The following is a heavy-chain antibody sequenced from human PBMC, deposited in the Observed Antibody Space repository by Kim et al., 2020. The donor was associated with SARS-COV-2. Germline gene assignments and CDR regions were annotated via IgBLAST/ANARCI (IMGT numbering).Heavy chain of an antibody. CDR2: ITGSSGTI. CDR3: ATSIDWLAHY. CDR1: GITFSKYY. J-gene: IGHJ4*02. V-gene: IGHV3-48*02. Sequence: GGSLRLSCVASGITFSKYYMNWVRQAPGEGLEWISYITGSSGTIYYADSVKGRFSISRDNAENSVYLQMNSLRDEDTAVYYCATSIDWLAHYWGQGTLVT. D-gene: IGHD3-9*01.